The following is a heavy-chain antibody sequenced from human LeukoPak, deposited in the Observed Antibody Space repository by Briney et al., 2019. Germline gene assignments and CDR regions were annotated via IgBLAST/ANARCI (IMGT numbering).Heavy chain of an antibody. J-gene: IGHJ4*02. V-gene: IGHV3-66*01. D-gene: IGHD2-15*01. CDR2: LYSGGST. CDR1: GFAVSSTY. CDR3: ARGDCSGGSCHSGL. Sequence: GGSLRLSCAVSGFAVSSTYMSWVRQAPGKGLEWFSVLYSGGSTYYADYVQSRFTISRDNSKNTLYLQMNSMRVEDTAVYFCARGDCSGGSCHSGLWGQGTLVTVSS.